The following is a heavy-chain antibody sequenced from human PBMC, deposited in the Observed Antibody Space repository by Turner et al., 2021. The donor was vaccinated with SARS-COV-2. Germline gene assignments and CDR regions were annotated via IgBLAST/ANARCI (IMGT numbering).Heavy chain of an antibody. CDR2: IYSSGIT. CDR1: GASISSIIYY. D-gene: IGHD2-15*01. CDR3: AIRGDGGKSFDY. Sequence: QLQLQESGPGLVTPSETLSLTCTVSGASISSIIYYWGWIRQPPGKGLEWIGTIYSSGITYYNPSLKSRVTISVDASKNQFSLKLSSVTAADTAVYYCAIRGDGGKSFDYWGQGTLVTVSS. V-gene: IGHV4-39*01. J-gene: IGHJ4*02.